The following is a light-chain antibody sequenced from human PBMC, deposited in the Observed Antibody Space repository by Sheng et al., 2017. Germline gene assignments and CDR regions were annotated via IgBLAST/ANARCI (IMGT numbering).Light chain of an antibody. Sequence: EIVLTQSPGTLSLSPGERATLSCRASQSVSSSYLAWYQQKPGQAPRLLIYGSSRRATGIPDRFSGGGSGTDFTLTIGRLEPEDFAVYYCQQRSNWPPITFGQGTRLEIK. CDR3: QQRSNWPPIT. V-gene: IGKV3D-20*02. CDR1: QSVSSSY. J-gene: IGKJ5*01. CDR2: GSS.